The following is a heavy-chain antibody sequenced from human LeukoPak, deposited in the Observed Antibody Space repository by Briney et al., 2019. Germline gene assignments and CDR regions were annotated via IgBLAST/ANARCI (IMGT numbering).Heavy chain of an antibody. Sequence: SQTLSLTCTVSGGSLSGYYWSGIRQPPGKGLEWIGYIYYSGSTNHNPSLQSRVTISVDTSKNQFSLKLSSVTAAGTAVYYCARRNVLTEGEAFDIWGQGTLVTVSS. D-gene: IGHD3-16*01. J-gene: IGHJ3*02. CDR3: ARRNVLTEGEAFDI. CDR1: GGSLSGYY. CDR2: IYYSGST. V-gene: IGHV4-59*08.